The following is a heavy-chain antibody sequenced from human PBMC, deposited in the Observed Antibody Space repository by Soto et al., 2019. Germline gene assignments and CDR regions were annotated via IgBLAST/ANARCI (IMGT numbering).Heavy chain of an antibody. CDR2: IGTAGDT. D-gene: IGHD6-13*01. J-gene: IGHJ4*02. CDR1: GFTFSSYD. Sequence: GGSLRLSCAASGFTFSSYDMHWVRQATGKGLEWVSAIGTAGDTYYPGSVKGRFTISRENAKNSLYLQMNSLRAGDTAVYYCARGAAADPHIDYWGQGTLVTVS. CDR3: ARGAAADPHIDY. V-gene: IGHV3-13*01.